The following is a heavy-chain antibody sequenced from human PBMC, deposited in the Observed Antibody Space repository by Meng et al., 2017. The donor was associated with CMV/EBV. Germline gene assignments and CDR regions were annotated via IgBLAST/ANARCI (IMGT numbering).Heavy chain of an antibody. Sequence: SAGGVGWIRHPPGKALGCLPLIGWNDDKLYSPSLKSRLTITTDTSKNQFVLTMTNMDPVDTATYYCAHLHTYYDFWSGYYTGWFDPWGQGTLVTVSS. CDR1: SAGG. CDR2: IGWNDDK. J-gene: IGHJ5*02. CDR3: AHLHTYYDFWSGYYTGWFDP. D-gene: IGHD3-3*01. V-gene: IGHV2-5*01.